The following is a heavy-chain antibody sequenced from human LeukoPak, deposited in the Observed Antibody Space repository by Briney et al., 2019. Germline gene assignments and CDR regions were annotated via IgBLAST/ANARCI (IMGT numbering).Heavy chain of an antibody. CDR1: GFTFRDYW. D-gene: IGHD5-12*01. CDR3: ARDGGYSSFDADC. J-gene: IGHJ4*02. V-gene: IGHV3-69-1*01. Sequence: PGGSLRLSCAVSGFTFRDYWMHWVRQAPGKGLEWVSYISDSSAMYYADSVRGRFTISRENDKNSLFLQMNSLRAEDTAVYCCARDGGYSSFDADCWGQGTLVTVSS. CDR2: ISDSSAM.